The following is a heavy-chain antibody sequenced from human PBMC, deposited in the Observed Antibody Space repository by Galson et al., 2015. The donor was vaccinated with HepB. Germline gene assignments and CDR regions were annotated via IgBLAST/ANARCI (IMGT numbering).Heavy chain of an antibody. J-gene: IGHJ4*02. Sequence: SLRLSCAASGFTFSNYNMNWVRQTPGKRLEWVSFISSSSTYIYYADSMKGRFTISRDNAKNSLFLQMNSLRVEDTAVYYCARTPRGLMNLDYWGQGTLLIVSS. V-gene: IGHV3-21*01. D-gene: IGHD3-10*01. CDR1: GFTFSNYN. CDR2: ISSSSTYI. CDR3: ARTPRGLMNLDY.